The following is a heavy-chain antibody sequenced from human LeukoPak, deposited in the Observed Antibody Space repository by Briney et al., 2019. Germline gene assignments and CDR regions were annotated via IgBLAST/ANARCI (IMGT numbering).Heavy chain of an antibody. CDR3: ARDGSSGWLGY. V-gene: IGHV3-33*01. J-gene: IGHJ4*02. CDR2: IWYDGSNK. CDR1: GFTFSSYG. D-gene: IGHD6-19*01. Sequence: GRSLRLYCAASGFTFSSYGMHWVRQAPGKGLEWVAVIWYDGSNKYYADSVKGRFTISRDNSKNTLYLQMNSLRAEDTAVYYCARDGSSGWLGYWGQGTLVTVSS.